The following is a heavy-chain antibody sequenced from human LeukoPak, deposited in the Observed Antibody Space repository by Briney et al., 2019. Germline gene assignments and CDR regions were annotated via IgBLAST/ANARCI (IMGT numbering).Heavy chain of an antibody. CDR2: ISAYNGNT. D-gene: IGHD3-22*01. Sequence: ASVKVSCKASGYTFTSYGISWVRQAPGQGLEWMGWISAYNGNTNYAQKLQGRVTMTTDTSTSTAYMELRSLRSYDTAVYYCARSRYYDSSGYYSNPWGQGTLVTVSS. CDR1: GYTFTSYG. J-gene: IGHJ5*02. V-gene: IGHV1-18*01. CDR3: ARSRYYDSSGYYSNP.